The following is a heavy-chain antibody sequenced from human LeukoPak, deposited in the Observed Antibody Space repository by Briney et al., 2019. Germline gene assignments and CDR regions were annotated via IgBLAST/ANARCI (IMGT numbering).Heavy chain of an antibody. V-gene: IGHV3-30*04. J-gene: IGHJ5*02. D-gene: IGHD3-9*01. CDR3: ARALQYYDILTGYH. CDR2: ISYDGSNK. CDR1: GFTFSSYA. Sequence: GGSLRLSCAASGFTFSSYAMHWVRQAPVKGLEWVAVISYDGSNKYYADSVKGRFTISRDNSKNTLYLQMNSLRAEDTAVYYCARALQYYDILTGYHWGQGTLVTVSS.